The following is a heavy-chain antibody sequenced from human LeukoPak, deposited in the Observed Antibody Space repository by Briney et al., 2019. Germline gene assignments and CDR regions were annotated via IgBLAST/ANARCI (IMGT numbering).Heavy chain of an antibody. Sequence: GGSLRLSCAASGFTFSDYYMSWIRQAPGKGLEWVTYISSSGSYTNYADSVKGRFTISRDNAKNSLYLQINSLRAEDTAAYYCARASSPSLAIPGYWGQGTLVTVSS. CDR2: ISSSGSYT. V-gene: IGHV3-11*05. J-gene: IGHJ4*02. CDR3: ARASSPSLAIPGY. CDR1: GFTFSDYY. D-gene: IGHD2-2*01.